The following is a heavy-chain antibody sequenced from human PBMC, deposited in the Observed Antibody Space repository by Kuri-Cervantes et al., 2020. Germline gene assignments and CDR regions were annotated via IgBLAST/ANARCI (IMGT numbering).Heavy chain of an antibody. V-gene: IGHV4-34*01. CDR1: GGSFSGYY. J-gene: IGHJ4*02. D-gene: IGHD6-19*01. Sequence: GSLRLSCAVYGGSFSGYYWSWIRQPPGKGLEWIGEINHSGSTNYNPSLKSRVTISLDTSKNQFSLKLSSVTAADTAVYYCARGYSSGWYDYWGQGTLVTVSS. CDR2: INHSGST. CDR3: ARGYSSGWYDY.